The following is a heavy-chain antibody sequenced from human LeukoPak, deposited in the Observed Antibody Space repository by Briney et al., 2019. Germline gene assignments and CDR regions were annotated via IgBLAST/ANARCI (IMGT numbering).Heavy chain of an antibody. D-gene: IGHD3-3*01. CDR1: GGTFISYA. J-gene: IGHJ6*03. CDR2: IITIFGTA. V-gene: IGHV1-69*01. CDR3: ASRVTIFGVVITPHYYYMDV. Sequence: SXKVSCKASGGTFISYAISWVRQAPGQGVEWMGGIITIFGTANYAQKFQGRVTITADESTSTAYMELSSLRSEDTAVYYCASRVTIFGVVITPHYYYMDVWGKGTTVTVSS.